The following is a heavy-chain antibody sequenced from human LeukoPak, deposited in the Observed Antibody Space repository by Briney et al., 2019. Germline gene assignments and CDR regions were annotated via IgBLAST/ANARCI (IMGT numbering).Heavy chain of an antibody. J-gene: IGHJ5*02. CDR1: GFSFNIYD. Sequence: GGSLRLSCAASGFSFNIYDMNWVRQAPGKGLEWVSYISSGSNTILYADSVKGRFTISRDNAENSLYLQMNSLRAEDTAVYYCVRDRSSLGFDPWGQGTQVTVSS. CDR3: VRDRSSLGFDP. CDR2: ISSGSNTI. V-gene: IGHV3-48*01.